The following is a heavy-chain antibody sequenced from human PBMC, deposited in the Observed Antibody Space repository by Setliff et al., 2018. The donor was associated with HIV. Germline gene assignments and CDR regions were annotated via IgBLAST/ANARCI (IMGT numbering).Heavy chain of an antibody. CDR1: GVTISSHF. Sequence: SETLSLTCTVSGVTISSHFWTWIRQPAGKGLEWIGRAYTGGSSHYNPSLKSQVTISVDTSKDQFSLKLNSVTAADTAVYYCATLYGDSGRGYFDCWGQGTLITVSS. J-gene: IGHJ4*02. CDR2: AYTGGSS. D-gene: IGHD4-17*01. CDR3: ATLYGDSGRGYFDC. V-gene: IGHV4-4*07.